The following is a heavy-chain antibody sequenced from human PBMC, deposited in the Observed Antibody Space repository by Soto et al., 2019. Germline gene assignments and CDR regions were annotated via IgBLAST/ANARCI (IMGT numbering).Heavy chain of an antibody. CDR3: ARQIYDSDTGPNCQYYFDS. CDR1: GYSFAGYW. D-gene: IGHD3-22*01. CDR2: IDPSDSQT. J-gene: IGHJ4*02. Sequence: GASLKISCKGSGYSFAGYWITWVRQKPGKGLEWMGRIDPSDSQTYYSPSFRGHVTISVTKSITTVFLQWSSLRASDTAMYYCARQIYDSDTGPNCQYYFDSWGQGTPVTVSS. V-gene: IGHV5-10-1*01.